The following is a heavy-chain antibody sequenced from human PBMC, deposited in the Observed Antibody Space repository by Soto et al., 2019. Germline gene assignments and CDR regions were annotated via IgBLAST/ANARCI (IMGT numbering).Heavy chain of an antibody. CDR3: ARSYYDSTGFAVDP. D-gene: IGHD3-22*01. CDR1: GASVSDGY. Sequence: LSLTCTVSGASVSDGYWSWIRQPPGKELEWIGFMYFGGSFNYNPSLTGRVTISVETSKNQFSMKVTSVAAADTAVYYCARSYYDSTGFAVDPWGQGTLVTVSS. V-gene: IGHV4-59*02. CDR2: MYFGGSF. J-gene: IGHJ5*02.